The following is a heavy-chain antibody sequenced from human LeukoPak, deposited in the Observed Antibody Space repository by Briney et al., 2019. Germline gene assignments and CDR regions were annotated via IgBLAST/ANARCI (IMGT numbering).Heavy chain of an antibody. Sequence: QPGGSLRLSCAASGFTFSSYEMNWVRQAPGKGLEWVSYISSSGSTIYYADSVKGRFTISRDNAKNSLSLQMNSLRAEDTAVYYCARSPAGANYYLDVWGKGTTVTISS. CDR3: ARSPAGANYYLDV. J-gene: IGHJ6*03. CDR1: GFTFSSYE. D-gene: IGHD1-14*01. V-gene: IGHV3-48*03. CDR2: ISSSGSTI.